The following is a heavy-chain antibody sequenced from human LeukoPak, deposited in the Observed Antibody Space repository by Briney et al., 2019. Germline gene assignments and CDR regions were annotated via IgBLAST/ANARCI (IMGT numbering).Heavy chain of an antibody. D-gene: IGHD3-16*02. Sequence: PSETLSLTCSVSGASLSNYFWAWLRQPPGKRLEWIGYVYRRWSSDYNPSVKSRVSMSVDTSKCQVYLKLTSVSAADTAVYYCASQNLGQLSFFDNWGQGTLVTVSS. CDR2: VYRRWSS. V-gene: IGHV4-4*09. J-gene: IGHJ4*02. CDR1: GASLSNYF. CDR3: ASQNLGQLSFFDN.